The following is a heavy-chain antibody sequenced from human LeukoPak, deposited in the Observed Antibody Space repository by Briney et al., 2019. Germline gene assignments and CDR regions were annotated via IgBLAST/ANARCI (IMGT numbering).Heavy chain of an antibody. V-gene: IGHV3-74*01. D-gene: IGHD5-12*01. CDR3: ASGHSGLLW. CDR2: IKSDGGSI. Sequence: PGGSLRLSCAASGFTFSTSWMHWVRQAPGKGLVWVSRIKSDGGSITYADSVKGRFTISRDNAKNTLYLQMNSLRAEDTAVYYCASGHSGLLWWGQGTLVTLSS. CDR1: GFTFSTSW. J-gene: IGHJ4*02.